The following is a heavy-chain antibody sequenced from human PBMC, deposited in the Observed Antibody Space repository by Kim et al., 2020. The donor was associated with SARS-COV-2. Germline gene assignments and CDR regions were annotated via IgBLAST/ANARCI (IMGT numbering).Heavy chain of an antibody. Sequence: ASVKVSCKASGYTFTSYGISWVRQAPGQGLEWMGWISAYNGNTNYAQKLQGRVTMTTDTSTSTAYMELRSLRSDDTAVYYCARVSWYCSSTSCSDYYYYGMDVWGQGTTVTVSS. CDR1: GYTFTSYG. CDR2: ISAYNGNT. J-gene: IGHJ6*02. D-gene: IGHD2-2*01. CDR3: ARVSWYCSSTSCSDYYYYGMDV. V-gene: IGHV1-18*01.